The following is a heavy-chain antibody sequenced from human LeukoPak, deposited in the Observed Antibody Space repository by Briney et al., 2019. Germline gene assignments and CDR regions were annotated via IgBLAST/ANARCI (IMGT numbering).Heavy chain of an antibody. CDR1: GFTFDGYA. J-gene: IGHJ4*02. D-gene: IGHD2-2*01. Sequence: PGGSLRLSCAASGFTFDGYAMHWVRQAPGKGLEWVSGISWNSGSIGYADSVKGRFTISRDNAKNSLYLQMNSLRAEDTALYYCAKGTCSSTSCSPGVYWGQGTLVTVSS. CDR2: ISWNSGSI. V-gene: IGHV3-9*01. CDR3: AKGTCSSTSCSPGVY.